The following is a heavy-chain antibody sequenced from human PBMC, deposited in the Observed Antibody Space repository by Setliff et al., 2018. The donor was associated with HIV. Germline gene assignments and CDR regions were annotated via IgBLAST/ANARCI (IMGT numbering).Heavy chain of an antibody. CDR2: IYYSGST. CDR3: ARGTDSSGYYPSLDAFDI. Sequence: SETLSLTCTVSGGSISSSNYYWGWIRQPPGKGLEWIGSIYYSGSTYYNPSLKSRVTISVATSKNQFSLKLSSVTAADTAVYYCARGTDSSGYYPSLDAFDIWGQGTMVT. V-gene: IGHV4-39*07. J-gene: IGHJ3*02. CDR1: GGSISSSNYY. D-gene: IGHD3-22*01.